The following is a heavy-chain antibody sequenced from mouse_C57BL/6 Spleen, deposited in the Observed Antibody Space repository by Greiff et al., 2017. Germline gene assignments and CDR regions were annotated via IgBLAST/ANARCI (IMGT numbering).Heavy chain of an antibody. V-gene: IGHV5-4*01. Sequence: EVKLMESGGGLVKPGGSLKLSCAASGFTFSSYAMSWVRQTPEKRLEWVATISDGGSYTYYPDNVKGRFTISRDNAKNNLYLQMSHLKSEDTAMYYCARDPTVVAHWYFDVWGTGTTVTVSS. CDR1: GFTFSSYA. CDR2: ISDGGSYT. D-gene: IGHD1-1*01. J-gene: IGHJ1*03. CDR3: ARDPTVVAHWYFDV.